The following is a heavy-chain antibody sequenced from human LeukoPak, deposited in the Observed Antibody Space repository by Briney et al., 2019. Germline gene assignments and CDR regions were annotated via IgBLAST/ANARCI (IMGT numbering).Heavy chain of an antibody. V-gene: IGHV3-7*01. CDR3: ARGLPTGIDYFDY. CDR1: GFTFSSYA. Sequence: PGGSLRLSCAASGFTFSSYAMSWVRQAPGKGLEWVANIKQDGSEKYYVDSVKGRFTISRDNAKNSLYLQMNSLRAEDTAVYYCARGLPTGIDYFDYWGQGTLVTVSS. J-gene: IGHJ4*02. D-gene: IGHD2-21*01. CDR2: IKQDGSEK.